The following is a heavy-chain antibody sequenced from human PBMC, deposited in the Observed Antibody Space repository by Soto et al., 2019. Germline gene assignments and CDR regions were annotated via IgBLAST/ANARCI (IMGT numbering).Heavy chain of an antibody. V-gene: IGHV1-46*01. CDR2: INPSGGST. Sequence: GASVKVSCKASGYTFTSYYMHWVRQAPGQGLEWMGIINPSGGSTSYAQKFQGRATMTRDTSTSTVYMELSSLRSEDTAVYYCARGDDVVVVAATIIVPMFLGYWGQGTLVTVSS. J-gene: IGHJ4*02. D-gene: IGHD2-15*01. CDR1: GYTFTSYY. CDR3: ARGDDVVVVAATIIVPMFLGY.